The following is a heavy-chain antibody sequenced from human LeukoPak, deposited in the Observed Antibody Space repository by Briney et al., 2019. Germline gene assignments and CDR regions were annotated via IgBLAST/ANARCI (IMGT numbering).Heavy chain of an antibody. CDR3: GRAPSPLWTAAAGTIDY. CDR2: INTDGSST. Sequence: GGSLRLSCAASGFTFSSYAMSWVRQAPGKGLVWVSHINTDGSSTTYADSVKGRFTISRDNAKNTLYLQMNSLRAEDTAVFYCGRAPSPLWTAAAGTIDYWGQGTLVTVSS. D-gene: IGHD6-13*01. V-gene: IGHV3-74*01. J-gene: IGHJ4*02. CDR1: GFTFSSYA.